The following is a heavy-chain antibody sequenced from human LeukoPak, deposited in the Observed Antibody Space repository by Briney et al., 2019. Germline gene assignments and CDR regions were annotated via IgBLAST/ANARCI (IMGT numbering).Heavy chain of an antibody. CDR3: ARGGIAAANWFDP. V-gene: IGHV4-34*01. D-gene: IGHD6-13*01. CDR2: INDSGRI. Sequence: SETLSLTCAVYGGSFSGYYWSWIRQPPGKGLEWIGEINDSGRINYNPSLKSRVTISVDTSKNQFSLKQSSVTAADTAVYYCARGGIAAANWFDPWGQGTLVTVSS. CDR1: GGSFSGYY. J-gene: IGHJ5*02.